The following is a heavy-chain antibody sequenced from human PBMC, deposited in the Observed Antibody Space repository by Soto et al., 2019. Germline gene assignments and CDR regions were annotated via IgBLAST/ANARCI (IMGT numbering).Heavy chain of an antibody. CDR1: GGSISSSSYY. CDR3: ARPSSGGSYNYYYGMEG. Sequence: SETLSLTCTVSGGSISSSSYYWGWIRQPPGKGLEWIGSIYYSGSTYYNPSLKSRVTISVDTSKNQFSLKLSSVTAADTAVYYCARPSSGGSYNYYYGMEGWGQGTTVTVSS. D-gene: IGHD6-19*01. J-gene: IGHJ6*02. CDR2: IYYSGST. V-gene: IGHV4-39*01.